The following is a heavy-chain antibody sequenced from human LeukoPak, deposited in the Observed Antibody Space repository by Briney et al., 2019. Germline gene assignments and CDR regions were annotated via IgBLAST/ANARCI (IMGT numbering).Heavy chain of an antibody. V-gene: IGHV1-46*01. J-gene: IGHJ3*02. Sequence: ASVKVSRKASGYTFTGYYMHWVRQAPGQGLEWMGIIDPSGGSTSYAQKFQGRVTMTRDTSTSTVYMEVSSLRSEDTAVYYCARALTHYTAMVLGIWGQGTMVTVSS. CDR2: IDPSGGST. CDR3: ARALTHYTAMVLGI. D-gene: IGHD5-18*01. CDR1: GYTFTGYY.